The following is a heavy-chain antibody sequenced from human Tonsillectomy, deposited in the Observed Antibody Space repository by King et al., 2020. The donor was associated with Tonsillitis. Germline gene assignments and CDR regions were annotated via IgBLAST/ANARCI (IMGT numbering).Heavy chain of an antibody. J-gene: IGHJ4*02. CDR2: IRYDGSKK. Sequence: VQLVESGGGVVQPGGSLRLSCAASGFTFSSYGMHWVRQAPGKGLEWVAFIRYDGSKKYYADSVKGRFTISRDNSKNTLYLQMNSLRAEDTAVYYCAKDLYYGSGSPHAGWGQGTLVTVSS. CDR1: GFTFSSYG. CDR3: AKDLYYGSGSPHAG. D-gene: IGHD3-10*01. V-gene: IGHV3-30*02.